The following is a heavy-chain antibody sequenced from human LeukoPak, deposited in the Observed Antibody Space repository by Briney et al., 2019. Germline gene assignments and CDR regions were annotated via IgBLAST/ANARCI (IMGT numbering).Heavy chain of an antibody. CDR3: ARVPISTTARGYFDY. CDR1: GGSVSSGSYY. D-gene: IGHD4-17*01. Sequence: SETLSLTCTVSGGSVSSGSYYWSWIRQPPGKGLEWIGYIYYSGSTTYNPSLKSRVTISVDTSKNKFSLKLSSVTAADTAVYYCARVPISTTARGYFDYWGQGTQVTVSS. J-gene: IGHJ4*02. V-gene: IGHV4-61*01. CDR2: IYYSGST.